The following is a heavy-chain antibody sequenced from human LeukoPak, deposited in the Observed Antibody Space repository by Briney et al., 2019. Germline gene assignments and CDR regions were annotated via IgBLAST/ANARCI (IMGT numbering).Heavy chain of an antibody. CDR2: IYYSGST. J-gene: IGHJ5*02. CDR1: GGSVSSGSYY. D-gene: IGHD3-10*01. CDR3: ARDLLTMVRGVMVGWFDP. Sequence: SETLSLTCTVSGGSVSSGSYYWSWIRQPPGKGLEWIGYIYYSGSTNYNPSLKSRFTISVDTSKNQFSLKLSSVTAADTAVYYCARDLLTMVRGVMVGWFDPWGQGTLVTVSS. V-gene: IGHV4-61*01.